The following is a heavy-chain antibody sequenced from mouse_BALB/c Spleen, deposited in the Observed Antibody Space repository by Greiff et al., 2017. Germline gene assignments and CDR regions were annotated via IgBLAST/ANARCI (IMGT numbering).Heavy chain of an antibody. J-gene: IGHJ4*01. D-gene: IGHD2-4*01. CDR2: ISSGGST. CDR3: ARGATMITTRYAMDY. Sequence: EVQGVESGGGLVKPGGSLKLSCAASGFTFSSYAMSWVRQTPEKRLEWVASISSGGSTYYPDSVKGRFTISRDNARNILYLQMSSLRSEDTAMYYCARGATMITTRYAMDYWGQGTSVTVSS. V-gene: IGHV5-6-5*01. CDR1: GFTFSSYA.